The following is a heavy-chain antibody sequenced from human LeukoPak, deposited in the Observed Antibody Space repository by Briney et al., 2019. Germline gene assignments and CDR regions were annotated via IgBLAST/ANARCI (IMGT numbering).Heavy chain of an antibody. J-gene: IGHJ6*02. CDR3: ARDKRYCSGGSCQYYYYYGMDV. D-gene: IGHD2-15*01. CDR1: GFTFSSYA. V-gene: IGHV3-23*01. Sequence: PGGSLRLSCAASGFTFSSYAMSWVRQAPGKGLEWVSAITGSGHGGTTYYAGSVKGRFIISRDSSENTLYLQMNSLRAEDTAVYYCARDKRYCSGGSCQYYYYYGMDVWGQGTTVTVSS. CDR2: ITGSGHGGTT.